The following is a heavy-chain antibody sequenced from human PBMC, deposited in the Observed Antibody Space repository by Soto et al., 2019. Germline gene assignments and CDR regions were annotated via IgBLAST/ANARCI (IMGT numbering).Heavy chain of an antibody. CDR2: INPNSGGT. CDR1: GYTFTGYY. CDR3: ARDQYLRVAAPYYYYYGMDV. Sequence: ASVKICYKDTGYTFTGYYMHWERQAPGQGLEWMGWINPNSGGTNYAQKFQGRVTMTRDTSISTAYMELSRLRSDDTAVYYCARDQYLRVAAPYYYYYGMDV. J-gene: IGHJ6*01. D-gene: IGHD2-15*01. V-gene: IGHV1-2*02.